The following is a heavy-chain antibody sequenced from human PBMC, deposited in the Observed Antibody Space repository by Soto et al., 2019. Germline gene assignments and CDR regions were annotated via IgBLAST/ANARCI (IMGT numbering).Heavy chain of an antibody. V-gene: IGHV3-13*01. CDR3: VRDPSGHGMDV. CDR2: IGKAGDT. J-gene: IGHJ6*02. D-gene: IGHD1-26*01. CDR1: GFTFSNYD. Sequence: EVQLVESGGRLVQPGGSLRLSSAASGFTFSNYDMHWVRQVTGKGLEWVSDIGKAGDTYYLGSVKGRFTISRENAKNSLYLQMNSLRLEDTAVYYCVRDPSGHGMDVWGQGTTVTVSS.